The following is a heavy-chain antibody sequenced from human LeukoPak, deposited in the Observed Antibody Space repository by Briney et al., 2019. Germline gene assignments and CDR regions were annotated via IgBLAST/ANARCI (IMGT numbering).Heavy chain of an antibody. CDR2: MNPNSGNT. Sequence: ASVKVSCKASGYAFTSCDINWVRQATGQGLEWMGWMNPNSGNTGYGQSFQGRITMTRDISIGTAYMELSNLTSEDTAIYYCTRGSSGRRDNWGQGTLVTVSA. J-gene: IGHJ4*02. CDR1: GYAFTSCD. D-gene: IGHD6-19*01. CDR3: TRGSSGRRDN. V-gene: IGHV1-8*01.